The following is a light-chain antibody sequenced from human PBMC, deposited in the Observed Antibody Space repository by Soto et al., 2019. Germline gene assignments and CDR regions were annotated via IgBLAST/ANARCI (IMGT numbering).Light chain of an antibody. CDR2: GNS. J-gene: IGLJ3*02. V-gene: IGLV1-40*01. Sequence: QSVLTQPPSASGAPGQRVTISCTGSSSNIGAGYDVHWYQQLPGTAPKLLISGNSNRPSGVPDRFSGSKSGTSASLAITGLQAEDEADYYCQSYDSSLSGGVFGGGTKLTVL. CDR3: QSYDSSLSGGV. CDR1: SSNIGAGYD.